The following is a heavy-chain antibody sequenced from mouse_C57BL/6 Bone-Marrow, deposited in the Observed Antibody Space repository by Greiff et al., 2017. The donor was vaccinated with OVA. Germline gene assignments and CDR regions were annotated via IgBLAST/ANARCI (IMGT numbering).Heavy chain of an antibody. D-gene: IGHD2-5*01. CDR1: GYSITSDY. J-gene: IGHJ2*01. V-gene: IGHV3-8*01. CDR2: ISYSGST. CDR3: ARSHYSNPAHFDY. Sequence: EVKLMESGPGLAKPSQTLSLTCSVTGYSITSDYWNWLRKFPGNKLEYMGYISYSGSTYYNPSLKSRISITRDTSKNQYYLQLNSVTTEDTATYYCARSHYSNPAHFDYWGQGTTLTVSS.